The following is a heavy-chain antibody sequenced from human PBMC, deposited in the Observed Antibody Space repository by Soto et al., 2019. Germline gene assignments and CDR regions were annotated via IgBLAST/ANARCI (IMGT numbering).Heavy chain of an antibody. J-gene: IGHJ6*02. CDR1: GFTFSSYG. Sequence: QVQLVESGGGVVQPGRSLRLSCAASGFTFSSYGMHWVRQAPGKGLEWVAVIWYDGSNKYYADSVKGRFTISRDNSKNPLYMQMNSLRAEDTAVYYCARDSQPRIQLWFDYYYGMDVWGQGTTVTVSS. V-gene: IGHV3-33*01. D-gene: IGHD5-18*01. CDR2: IWYDGSNK. CDR3: ARDSQPRIQLWFDYYYGMDV.